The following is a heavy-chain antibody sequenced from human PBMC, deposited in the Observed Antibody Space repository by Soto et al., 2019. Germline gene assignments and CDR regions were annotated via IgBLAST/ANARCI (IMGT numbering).Heavy chain of an antibody. V-gene: IGHV2-5*02. CDR3: SHRVLRTVFGLVTTTAIYFDF. CDR1: GFSLTTSGVG. J-gene: IGHJ4*02. CDR2: IYWGDDK. D-gene: IGHD3-3*01. Sequence: QITLNESGPTQVNPRQTLTLTCTFSGFSLTTSGVGVGWIRQSPGKAPEWLALIYWGDDKRYSPSLKSRLNITKDTSKNQVVLTMADLDPADTATYYCSHRVLRTVFGLVTTTAIYFDFWGQGTPVAVSS.